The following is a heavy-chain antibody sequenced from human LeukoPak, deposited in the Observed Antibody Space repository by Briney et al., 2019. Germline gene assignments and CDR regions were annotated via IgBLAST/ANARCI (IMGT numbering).Heavy chain of an antibody. CDR2: IIPIFGTA. CDR3: ARMVNFYDFWSGYYSGSFDP. D-gene: IGHD3-3*01. J-gene: IGHJ5*02. Sequence: SVKVSCKASGGTFSSYAISWVRQAPGQGLEWMGGIIPIFGTANYAQKFPGRVTSTADESTSTAYMELSSLRSEDTAVYYCARMVNFYDFWSGYYSGSFDPWGQGTLVTVSS. CDR1: GGTFSSYA. V-gene: IGHV1-69*01.